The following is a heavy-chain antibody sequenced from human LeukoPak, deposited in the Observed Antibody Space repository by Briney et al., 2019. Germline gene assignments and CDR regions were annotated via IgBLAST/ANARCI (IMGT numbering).Heavy chain of an antibody. J-gene: IGHJ4*02. V-gene: IGHV4-61*02. Sequence: SQTLSLTCTVSGGSISSSSYYWSWIRQPAGKGLEWIGRIYTSGSTNYNPSLKSRVTISVDTSKNQFSLKLSSVTAADTAVYYCAREGEGYCSGGSCYGFDYWGQGTLVTVSS. CDR1: GGSISSSSYY. CDR2: IYTSGST. CDR3: AREGEGYCSGGSCYGFDY. D-gene: IGHD2-15*01.